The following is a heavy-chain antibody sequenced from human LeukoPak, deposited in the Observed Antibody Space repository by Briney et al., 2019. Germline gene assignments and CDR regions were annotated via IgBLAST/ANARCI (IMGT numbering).Heavy chain of an antibody. CDR2: IYYSGST. CDR3: ARESMTAIPGDYYYYMDV. D-gene: IGHD2-21*02. V-gene: IGHV4-61*01. CDR1: GGSISSSSYY. Sequence: SETLSLTCTVSGGSISSSSYYWGWIRQPPGKGLEWIGYIYYSGSTNYNPSLKSRVTISVDTSKNQFSLKLSSVTAADTAVYYCARESMTAIPGDYYYYMDVWGKGTTVTVSS. J-gene: IGHJ6*03.